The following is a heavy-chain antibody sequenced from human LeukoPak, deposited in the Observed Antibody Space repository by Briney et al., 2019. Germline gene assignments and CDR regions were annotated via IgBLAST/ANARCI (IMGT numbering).Heavy chain of an antibody. CDR3: ARAYPTYYYDSSGYYFDY. CDR1: GYTFTGYY. V-gene: IGHV1-2*02. Sequence: ASVRVSCKASGYTFTGYYMHWVRQARGQRLEWMGWINPNSGGTNYAQKFQGRVSMTRGTSISTAYMELSRLRSDDTAVYYCARAYPTYYYDSSGYYFDYWGQGTLVTVSS. CDR2: INPNSGGT. J-gene: IGHJ4*02. D-gene: IGHD3-22*01.